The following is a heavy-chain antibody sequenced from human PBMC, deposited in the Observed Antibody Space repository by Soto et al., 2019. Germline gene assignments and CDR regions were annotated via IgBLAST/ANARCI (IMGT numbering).Heavy chain of an antibody. D-gene: IGHD3-9*01. CDR2: IRSKANSYAT. V-gene: IGHV3-73*01. J-gene: IGHJ5*02. CDR3: TGSLRYFDWPSGFDP. CDR1: GFTFSGSA. Sequence: GGSLRLSCAASGFTFSGSAMHWVRQASGKGLEWVGRIRSKANSYATAYAASVKGRFTISRDDSKNTAYLQMNSLKTEDTAVYYCTGSLRYFDWPSGFDPWGQGTLVTVSS.